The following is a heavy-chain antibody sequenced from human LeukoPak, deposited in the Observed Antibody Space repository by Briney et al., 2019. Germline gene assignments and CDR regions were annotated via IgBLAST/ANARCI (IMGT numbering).Heavy chain of an antibody. V-gene: IGHV4-39*01. CDR3: ARHEHSGILLDN. CDR1: GGSIISGSSY. D-gene: IGHD1-26*01. J-gene: IGHJ4*02. CDR2: MYYNGDT. Sequence: SETLSLTCTVSGGSIISGSSYWAWIRQPPGEGLEWIGSMYYNGDTYYNTSLKSRDTISGDTSKNQFFLKLSSVTAADTAVYYCARHEHSGILLDNWGQGTLVTVSS.